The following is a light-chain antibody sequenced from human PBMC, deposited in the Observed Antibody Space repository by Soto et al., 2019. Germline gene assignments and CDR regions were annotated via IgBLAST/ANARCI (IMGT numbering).Light chain of an antibody. Sequence: EIVMTQSPATLSVSPGERATLSCRASQSVSSNLAWYQQKPGQAPRLLIYGASTRATGIPARFSGSGSGTEFTLTISSPQSEDFAVYYCQQYNNWPPKTFGQGTKVDI. CDR2: GAS. V-gene: IGKV3-15*01. CDR1: QSVSSN. CDR3: QQYNNWPPKT. J-gene: IGKJ1*01.